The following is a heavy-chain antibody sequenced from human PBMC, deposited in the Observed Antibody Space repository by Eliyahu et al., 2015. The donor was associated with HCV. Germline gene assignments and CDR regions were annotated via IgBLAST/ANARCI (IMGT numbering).Heavy chain of an antibody. CDR1: GFTFXNYA. J-gene: IGHJ4*02. CDR2: ISGSGLTT. CDR3: AKDYSETVAGTTEC. V-gene: IGHV3-23*01. Sequence: EVQLLESGGGLMQPGGSLRXSCXASGFTFXNYAMSWVRQAPGKGLEWVSSISGSGLTTYYAASVEGRFTISRDNSKNTLYLQMNSLRDDDTAIFYCAKDYSETVAGTTECWGQGALVTVSS. D-gene: IGHD6-19*01.